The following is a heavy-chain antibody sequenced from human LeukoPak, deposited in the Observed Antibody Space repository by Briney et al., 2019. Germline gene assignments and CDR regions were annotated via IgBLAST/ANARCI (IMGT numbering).Heavy chain of an antibody. CDR3: ARDGLDYSNYEYYYYYYMDV. J-gene: IGHJ6*03. Sequence: ASVKVSCKASGYTFTSYYMHWVRQAPGQGLEWMGIINPSGGSTSYAQKFQGRVTMTRDTSTSTVYMDLSSLRSEDTAVYYCARDGLDYSNYEYYYYYYMDVWGKGTTVTVFS. CDR2: INPSGGST. CDR1: GYTFTSYY. D-gene: IGHD4-11*01. V-gene: IGHV1-46*01.